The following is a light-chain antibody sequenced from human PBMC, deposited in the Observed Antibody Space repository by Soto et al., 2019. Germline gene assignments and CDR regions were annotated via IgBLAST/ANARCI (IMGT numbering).Light chain of an antibody. CDR1: SSDVETNNL. J-gene: IGLJ1*01. Sequence: QSALTQPASVSGSPGQSITISCTGASSDVETNNLVSWYQQHPGKAPKLMIYEVSKRPSGVSNRFSGSKSGNTASLTISGLQAEDEADYYCCSYAGSNALYVFGTGTKVTVL. CDR2: EVS. V-gene: IGLV2-23*02. CDR3: CSYAGSNALYV.